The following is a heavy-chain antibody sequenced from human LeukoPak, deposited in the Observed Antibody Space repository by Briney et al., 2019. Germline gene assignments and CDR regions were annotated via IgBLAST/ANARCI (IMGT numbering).Heavy chain of an antibody. J-gene: IGHJ5*02. V-gene: IGHV3-23*01. CDR1: GFTFSDYA. Sequence: GGSLRLSCAASGFTFSDYAMSWVRQAPGKGLGGVSSISGSGATTYDADSMRGRFTISRDNSRNTVSLQMNNLRAEDTAFYYCAKGWLFGDLLNPWGQGTLVSVSS. CDR2: ISGSGATT. CDR3: AKGWLFGDLLNP. D-gene: IGHD3-10*02.